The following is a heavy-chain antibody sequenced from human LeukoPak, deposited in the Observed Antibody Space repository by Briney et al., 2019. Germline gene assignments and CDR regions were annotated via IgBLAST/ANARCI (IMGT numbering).Heavy chain of an antibody. CDR2: ISWDGTT. D-gene: IGHD3-22*01. CDR3: VKDLSYESSGSFFDS. V-gene: IGHV3-43*01. J-gene: IGHJ4*02. Sequence: GGSLGLSCAASGFTFEDYTMHWVRQAAGKTLEWVSLISWDGTTYYRDSVKGRFTISRDNSKDSLYLQMDSLRSEDTAFYYCVKDLSYESSGSFFDSWGQGTLITVS. CDR1: GFTFEDYT.